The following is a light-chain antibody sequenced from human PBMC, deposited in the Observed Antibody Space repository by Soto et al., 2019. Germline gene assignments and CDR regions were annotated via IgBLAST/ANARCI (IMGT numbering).Light chain of an antibody. V-gene: IGKV1-5*03. CDR1: QSISSW. J-gene: IGKJ5*01. CDR2: KAS. Sequence: DIQMTQSPSTLSASVGDRVTITCRASQSISSWLAWYQQKPGKAPKLLIYKASILESGVPSRFSGSGSGTEFTLTISSLQPDDFATYYCQQYNSYSFTFGKGTRLEIK. CDR3: QQYNSYSFT.